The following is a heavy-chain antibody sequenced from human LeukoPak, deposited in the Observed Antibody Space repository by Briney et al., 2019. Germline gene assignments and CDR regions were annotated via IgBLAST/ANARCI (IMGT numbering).Heavy chain of an antibody. CDR2: FNSDGSST. V-gene: IGHV3-74*01. Sequence: GGSLRLSCAASGFTFSSYWMHWVRQAPGKGLGWVSRFNSDGSSTSYADSVKGRFTISRDNAKNTLYLQMNSLRAEDTAVYYCARGYNYDSSGYWKKGFVYWGQGTLVSVSS. CDR1: GFTFSSYW. D-gene: IGHD3-22*01. J-gene: IGHJ4*02. CDR3: ARGYNYDSSGYWKKGFVY.